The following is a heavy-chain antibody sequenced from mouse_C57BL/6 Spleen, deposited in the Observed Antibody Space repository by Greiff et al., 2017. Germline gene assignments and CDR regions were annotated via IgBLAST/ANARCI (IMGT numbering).Heavy chain of an antibody. CDR3: AEKELDY. V-gene: IGHV5-17*01. CDR2: ISSGSSTI. CDR1: GFTFSDYG. J-gene: IGHJ2*01. Sequence: DVKLVESGGGLVKPGGSLKLSCAASGFTFSDYGMHWVRQAPEKGLEWVAYISSGSSTIYYADTVKGRFTISRDNAKNTLFLQMTSLRSEDTAMYYCAEKELDYWGQGTTLTVSS.